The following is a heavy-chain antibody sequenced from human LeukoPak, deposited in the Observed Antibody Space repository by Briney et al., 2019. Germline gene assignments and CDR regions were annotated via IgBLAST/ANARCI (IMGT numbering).Heavy chain of an antibody. V-gene: IGHV4-39*01. CDR3: ARAPGSSWAAYGMDV. CDR1: GGSISSSSYY. Sequence: SETLSLTCTVSGGSISSSSYYWGWIRQPPGKGLEWIGNIYYSGSTYYNPSLKSRVTISEDTSKNQFSLKLSSVTAADTAVYYCARAPGSSWAAYGMDVWGQGTTVTVSS. CDR2: IYYSGST. D-gene: IGHD6-13*01. J-gene: IGHJ6*02.